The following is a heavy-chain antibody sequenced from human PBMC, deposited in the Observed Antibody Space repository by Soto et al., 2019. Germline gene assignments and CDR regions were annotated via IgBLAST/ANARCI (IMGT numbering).Heavy chain of an antibody. CDR2: ISSSSSYI. J-gene: IGHJ6*02. V-gene: IGHV3-21*01. CDR3: ARVREWEPLAYYYGMDV. Sequence: GGSLRLSCAASGFTFSSYSMNWVRQAPGKGLEWVSSISSSSSYIYYADSVKGRFTISRDNAKNSLYLQMNSLRAEDTAVYYCARVREWEPLAYYYGMDVWGQGTTVTVSS. CDR1: GFTFSSYS. D-gene: IGHD1-26*01.